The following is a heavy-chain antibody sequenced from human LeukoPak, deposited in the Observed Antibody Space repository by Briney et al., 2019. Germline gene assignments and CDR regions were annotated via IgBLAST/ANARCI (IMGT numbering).Heavy chain of an antibody. D-gene: IGHD1-26*01. CDR1: GGSISSSSYY. Sequence: PSETLSLTCTVSGGSISSSSYYWGWIRQPPEKGLEWIGSIYYSGSTYYNPSLKSRVTISVDTSKNQFSLNLSAVTAADTAVYYCAREQPSGSYQTYFDYWGQGTLVTVSS. V-gene: IGHV4-39*07. J-gene: IGHJ4*02. CDR2: IYYSGST. CDR3: AREQPSGSYQTYFDY.